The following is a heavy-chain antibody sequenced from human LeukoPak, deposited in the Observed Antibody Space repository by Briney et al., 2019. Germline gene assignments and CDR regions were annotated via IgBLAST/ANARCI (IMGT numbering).Heavy chain of an antibody. J-gene: IGHJ5*02. CDR3: ARGTSGFLIRTNWFDP. D-gene: IGHD3-10*01. V-gene: IGHV1-69*13. CDR2: IIPILGTA. Sequence: ASVNVSFKASGGTFSSYAISWVRQAPGQGLEWMGGIIPILGTANYAQKFQGRVTITADESTSTAYMELSSLRSEDTAVYYCARGTSGFLIRTNWFDPWGQGTLVTVSS. CDR1: GGTFSSYA.